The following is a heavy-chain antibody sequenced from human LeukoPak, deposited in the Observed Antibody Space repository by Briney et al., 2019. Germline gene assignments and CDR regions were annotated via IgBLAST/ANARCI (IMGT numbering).Heavy chain of an antibody. J-gene: IGHJ4*02. Sequence: ASVKVSCTASGYTFTGYYMHWVRQAPGQGLEWMRWINPNSGGTNYAQKFQGRVTMTRDTSISTAYMELSRLRSDDTAVYYCARGKYYYDSSGYFFPEFDYWGQGTLVTVSS. D-gene: IGHD3-22*01. V-gene: IGHV1-2*02. CDR1: GYTFTGYY. CDR3: ARGKYYYDSSGYFFPEFDY. CDR2: INPNSGGT.